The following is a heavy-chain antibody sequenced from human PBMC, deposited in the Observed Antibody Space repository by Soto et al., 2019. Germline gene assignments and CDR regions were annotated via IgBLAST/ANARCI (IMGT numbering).Heavy chain of an antibody. D-gene: IGHD2-15*01. CDR1: GDTFSNYV. V-gene: IGHV1-69*12. CDR3: ASGEKSCSGGTCYSRFDY. Sequence: QVQLVQSGAEVKKPGSSVKVSCRASGDTFSNYVISWVRQAPGQGLEWMGGFILIFGSPNYAQKFQGRVTITADEYTSTAYMELSRLRSEDTAVYYCASGEKSCSGGTCYSRFDYWGQGTLVTVSS. J-gene: IGHJ4*02. CDR2: FILIFGSP.